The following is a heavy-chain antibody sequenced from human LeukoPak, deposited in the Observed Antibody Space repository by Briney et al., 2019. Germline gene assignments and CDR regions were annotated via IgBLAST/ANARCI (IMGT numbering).Heavy chain of an antibody. CDR3: ARDLTAHSYGYIEAFDI. D-gene: IGHD5-18*01. V-gene: IGHV1-2*02. CDR2: INPNSGGT. Sequence: ASVKVSCKASGYTFTGYYMHWVRQAPGQGLEWMGWINPNSGGTNYAQKFQGRVTMTRDTSISTAYMELRRLRSDDTAVYYCARDLTAHSYGYIEAFDIWGQGTMVTVSS. CDR1: GYTFTGYY. J-gene: IGHJ3*02.